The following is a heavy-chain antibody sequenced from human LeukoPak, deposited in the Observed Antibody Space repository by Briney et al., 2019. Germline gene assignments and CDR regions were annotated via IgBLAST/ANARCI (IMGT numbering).Heavy chain of an antibody. D-gene: IGHD6-19*01. J-gene: IGHJ6*03. CDR2: ISGSGGST. CDR1: GFTFSSYA. V-gene: IGHV3-23*01. Sequence: PGGSLRLSCAASGFTFSSYAMSWVRQAPGKGLEWVSAISGSGGSTYYADSVKGRFTISRDNSKNTLYLQMNSLRAEDTAVYYCARHSSGWYYYYYYMDVWGKGTTVTVSS. CDR3: ARHSSGWYYYYYYMDV.